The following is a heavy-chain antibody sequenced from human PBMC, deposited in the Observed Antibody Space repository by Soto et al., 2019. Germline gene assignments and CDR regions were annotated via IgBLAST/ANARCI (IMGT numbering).Heavy chain of an antibody. CDR3: ASDFWRGYNYYYYGMDV. CDR1: GGTFSSYA. V-gene: IGHV1-69*12. CDR2: IIPIFGTA. Sequence: QVQLVQSGAEVKKPGSSVKVSCKASGGTFSSYAISWVRQAPGQGLEWMGGIIPIFGTANYAQKFQGRVTITADESTSTAYMELSSLRSEDTAVYYCASDFWRGYNYYYYGMDVWGQGTTVTVSS. D-gene: IGHD3-3*01. J-gene: IGHJ6*02.